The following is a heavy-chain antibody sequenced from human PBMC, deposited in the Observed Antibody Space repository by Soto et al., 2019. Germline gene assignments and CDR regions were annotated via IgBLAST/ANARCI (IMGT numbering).Heavy chain of an antibody. D-gene: IGHD3-9*01. J-gene: IGHJ4*02. CDR2: ISGSGGST. Sequence: PGGPLRLSWAASGFTFSSYAMSWVRQAPGKGLEWVSAISGSGGSTYYADSVKGRFTISRDNSKNTLYLQMNSLRAEDTAVYYFAKGIDILTGSYDLEFSDQATLISV. CDR1: GFTFSSYA. V-gene: IGHV3-23*01. CDR3: AKGIDILTGSYDLEF.